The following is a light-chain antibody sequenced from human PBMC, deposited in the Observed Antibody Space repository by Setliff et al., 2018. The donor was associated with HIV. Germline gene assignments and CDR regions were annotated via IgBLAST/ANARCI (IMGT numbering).Light chain of an antibody. V-gene: IGLV2-14*01. J-gene: IGLJ1*01. CDR3: LSYTTRSTVV. CDR1: TRDVGGYKF. CDR2: EVS. Sequence: QSALTQPASVSGSPGQSITISCTGTTRDVGGYKFLSWYQQKPGKAPKLMIYEVSNRPSGVSDRFSGSKSGNTASLTISGLQPEDEADYYCLSYTTRSTVVFGTGTKVTV.